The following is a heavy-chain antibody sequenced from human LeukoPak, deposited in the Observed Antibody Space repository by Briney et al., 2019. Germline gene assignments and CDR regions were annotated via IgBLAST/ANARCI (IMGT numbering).Heavy chain of an antibody. D-gene: IGHD2-2*03. J-gene: IGHJ4*02. CDR2: INHSGST. V-gene: IGHV4-34*01. Sequence: SETLSLTCAVYGGSFSGYYWSWIRQPPGKGLEWIGEINHSGSTNYNPSLKSRVTISEDTSKNQFSLKLSSVTAADTAVYYCAKDSGYCSSTSCYLAAGGFPYFDYWGQGTLVTVSS. CDR1: GGSFSGYY. CDR3: AKDSGYCSSTSCYLAAGGFPYFDY.